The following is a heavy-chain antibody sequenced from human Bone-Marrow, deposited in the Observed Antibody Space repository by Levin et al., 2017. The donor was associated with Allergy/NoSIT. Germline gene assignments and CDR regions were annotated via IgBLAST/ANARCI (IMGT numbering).Heavy chain of an antibody. CDR1: GFSGYW. Sequence: SCAASGFSGYWMHWVRQAPGKGLVWVARINSDGSRTNYADSAKGRFTISRDNAKNTLYLQMDSLRAEDTAVYYCTRDRKDDYGMEVWGQGTTAIVS. J-gene: IGHJ6*02. D-gene: IGHD3-16*01. CDR2: INSDGSRT. V-gene: IGHV3-74*01. CDR3: TRDRKDDYGMEV.